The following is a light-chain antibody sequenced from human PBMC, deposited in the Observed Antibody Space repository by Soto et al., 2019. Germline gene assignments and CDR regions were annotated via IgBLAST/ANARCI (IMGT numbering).Light chain of an antibody. CDR3: QHYDHFPIT. V-gene: IGKV1-33*01. CDR2: DAS. J-gene: IGKJ5*01. CDR1: QDITNY. Sequence: DIQMTQSPSSLSASVGDRVTITCQASQDITNYLNWYQQKPGKAPRLLLYDASSLETGVPSRFSGSGSGTDFTFTISSLQPEDIATYYCQHYDHFPITFGQGTRLEIK.